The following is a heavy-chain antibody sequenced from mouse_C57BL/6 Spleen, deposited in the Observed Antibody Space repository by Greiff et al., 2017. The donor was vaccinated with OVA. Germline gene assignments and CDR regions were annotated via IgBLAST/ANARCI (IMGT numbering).Heavy chain of an antibody. CDR2: IDPETGGT. CDR3: TSPYDGSSYGDFDV. CDR1: GYTFTDYE. D-gene: IGHD1-1*01. Sequence: VQLQESGAELVRPGASVTLSCKASGYTFTDYEMHWVKQTPVHGLEWIGAIDPETGGTAYNQKFKGKAILTADKSSSTAYMELRSLTSDDSAVDYCTSPYDGSSYGDFDVWGTGTTVTVSA. V-gene: IGHV1-15*01. J-gene: IGHJ1*03.